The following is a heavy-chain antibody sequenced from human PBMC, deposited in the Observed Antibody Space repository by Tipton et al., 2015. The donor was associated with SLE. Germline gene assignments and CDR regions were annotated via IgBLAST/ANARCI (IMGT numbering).Heavy chain of an antibody. D-gene: IGHD2-21*01. J-gene: IGHJ3*02. V-gene: IGHV4-59*11. CDR1: GASISSHY. Sequence: TLSLTCTVSGASISSHYWTWIRQSPGKGLEWIGYIHFSGSTNYNLSLKTRVTISVDTSKRHFSLKLTSVTAADTAVYYCAGGGGDSVAALDIWGQGTLVTVSS. CDR2: IHFSGST. CDR3: AGGGGDSVAALDI.